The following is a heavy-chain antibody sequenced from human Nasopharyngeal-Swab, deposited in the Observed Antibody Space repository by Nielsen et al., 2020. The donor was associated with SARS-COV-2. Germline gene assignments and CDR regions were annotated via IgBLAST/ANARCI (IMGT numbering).Heavy chain of an antibody. J-gene: IGHJ3*02. Sequence: SETLSLTCTVSGGSISSNYWSWSRQPPGKGLEWIGYIYYSGSTNYNPSLKKRVTISVDTSKNQFSLKLSSVTAADTAVYYCRGITGTPGAFDIWGQGTMVTVSS. CDR2: IYYSGST. V-gene: IGHV4-59*01. CDR1: GGSISSNY. CDR3: RGITGTPGAFDI. D-gene: IGHD1-20*01.